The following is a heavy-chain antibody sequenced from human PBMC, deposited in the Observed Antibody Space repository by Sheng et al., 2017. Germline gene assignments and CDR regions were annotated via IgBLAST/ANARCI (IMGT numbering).Heavy chain of an antibody. J-gene: IGHJ4*02. CDR1: GFSVSSRY. CDR3: ARDLSRDNYNSRGAFAY. D-gene: IGHD1-1*01. Sequence: EVQLVESGGDLVQPGGSLRLSCAASGFSVSSRYMSWVRQAPGKGLEWASVIYGAGSTYYAGSVQGRFTISRDNSKNTVYLQMNSLRAEDTAVYYCARDLSRDNYNSRGAFAYWGQGTLVTVSS. CDR2: IYGAGST. V-gene: IGHV3-66*01.